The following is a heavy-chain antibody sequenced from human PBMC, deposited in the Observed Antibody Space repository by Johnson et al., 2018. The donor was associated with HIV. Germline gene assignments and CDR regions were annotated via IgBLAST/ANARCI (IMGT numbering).Heavy chain of an antibody. Sequence: MLLVESGGGVVRPGGSLRLSCAASGFSFDDYDMTWVRQAPGKGLEWVSGINWTSGSIGYADSVKGRFTISRDNAKNSLYLQMNSLRAEDTALYYCAKDIGGTSSSWSYPWGAFDIWGQGTMVSVSS. CDR2: INWTSGSI. J-gene: IGHJ3*02. V-gene: IGHV3-20*04. D-gene: IGHD6-13*01. CDR1: GFSFDDYD. CDR3: AKDIGGTSSSWSYPWGAFDI.